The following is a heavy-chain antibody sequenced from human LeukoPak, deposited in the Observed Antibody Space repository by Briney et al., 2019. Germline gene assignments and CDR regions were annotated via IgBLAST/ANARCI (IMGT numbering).Heavy chain of an antibody. D-gene: IGHD1-1*01. CDR1: GFTFSSYW. CDR2: IYSGGST. Sequence: GGSLRLSCAASGFTFSSYWMSWVRQAPGKGLEWVSVIYSGGSTYYADSVKGRFTISKDNSKNTLYPQMNSLRAEDTAVYYCARERTTGLGSYYYYYMDVWGKGTTVTISS. J-gene: IGHJ6*03. CDR3: ARERTTGLGSYYYYYMDV. V-gene: IGHV3-53*01.